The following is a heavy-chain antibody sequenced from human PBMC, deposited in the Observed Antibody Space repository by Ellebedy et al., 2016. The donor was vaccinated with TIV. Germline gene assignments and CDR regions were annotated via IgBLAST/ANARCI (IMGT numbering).Heavy chain of an antibody. J-gene: IGHJ4*02. D-gene: IGHD3-10*01. Sequence: SETLSLTXAVYGGSFSTYWWSWIRQPPGKGLEWIGEINHSGNSNYNPSLKSRVTISVDTSKNQFSLKLSSLTDVDTAFYYCARAPPTSGTLFYWGQGTLVTVSS. V-gene: IGHV4-34*01. CDR3: ARAPPTSGTLFY. CDR2: INHSGNS. CDR1: GGSFSTYW.